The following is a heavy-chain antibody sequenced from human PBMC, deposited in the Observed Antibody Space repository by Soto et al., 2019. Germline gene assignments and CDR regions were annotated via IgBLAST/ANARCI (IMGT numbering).Heavy chain of an antibody. J-gene: IGHJ4*02. D-gene: IGHD5-18*01. CDR2: ISSSSSTI. V-gene: IGHV3-48*02. CDR3: ARDSAMALFDY. CDR1: EFTFSSYS. Sequence: GGSLRLSCAASEFTFSSYSMNWVRQAPGKGLEWVSYISSSSSTIYYADSVRGRFTISRDNAKNSLYLQMSSLRDEDTAVYYCARDSAMALFDYWGQGTLVTVSS.